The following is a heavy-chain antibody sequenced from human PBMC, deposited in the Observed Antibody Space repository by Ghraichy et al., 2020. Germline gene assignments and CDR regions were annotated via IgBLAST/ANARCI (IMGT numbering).Heavy chain of an antibody. Sequence: SQTLSLTCTVSGGSISSYYWSWIRQPPGKGLEWIGYIYHSGSTNYNPSLKSRVTISVDTSKNQFSLKLSSVTAADTAVYYCARVVADKSLRYYFDYWGQGTLVTVSS. CDR1: GGSISSYY. D-gene: IGHD2-15*01. CDR2: IYHSGST. J-gene: IGHJ4*02. CDR3: ARVVADKSLRYYFDY. V-gene: IGHV4-59*01.